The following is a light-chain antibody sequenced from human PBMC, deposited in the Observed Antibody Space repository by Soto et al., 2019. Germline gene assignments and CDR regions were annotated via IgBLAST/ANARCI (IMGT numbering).Light chain of an antibody. J-gene: IGLJ2*01. V-gene: IGLV1-44*01. CDR2: AND. CDR3: SAWDDSLNAVV. Sequence: QSVLTQPPSASGTPGQRVTISCSGTSSNVGSNTVTWYQQVPGTAPKRLIYANDQWPSGVPDRFSGSKSGTSASLAISGLRSEDEADYSCSAWDDSLNAVVFGEGTKLTVL. CDR1: SSNVGSNT.